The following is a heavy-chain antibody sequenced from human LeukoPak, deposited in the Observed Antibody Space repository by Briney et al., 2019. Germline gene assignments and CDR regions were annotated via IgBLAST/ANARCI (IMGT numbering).Heavy chain of an antibody. D-gene: IGHD3-22*01. CDR3: ARDPSQTYYYDSSSRGPYGMDV. J-gene: IGHJ6*02. Sequence: GASVKVSYKASGGTFSSYAISWVRQAPGQGLEWMGRIIPILGIANYAQKFQGRVTITADKSTSTAYMELSSLRSEDTAVYYCARDPSQTYYYDSSSRGPYGMDVWGQGTTVTVSS. CDR1: GGTFSSYA. V-gene: IGHV1-69*04. CDR2: IIPILGIA.